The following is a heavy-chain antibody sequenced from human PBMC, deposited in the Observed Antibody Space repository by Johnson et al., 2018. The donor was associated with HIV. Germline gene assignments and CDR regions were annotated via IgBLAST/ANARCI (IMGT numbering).Heavy chain of an antibody. CDR3: ASQLGATGAFDI. CDR1: GFTFSDYY. CDR2: IYSGGST. D-gene: IGHD1-26*01. J-gene: IGHJ3*02. V-gene: IGHV3-66*04. Sequence: VQLVESGGGLVKPGGSLRLSCVGSGFTFSDYYMSWVRQAPGKGLEWVLVIYSGGSTYYADSVKGRFTISRDNSKNTLYLQMNSLRAEDTALYYCASQLGATGAFDIWGQGTMVTVSS.